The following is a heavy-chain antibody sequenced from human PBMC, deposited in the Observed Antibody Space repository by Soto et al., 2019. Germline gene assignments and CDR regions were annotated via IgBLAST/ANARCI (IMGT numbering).Heavy chain of an antibody. CDR2: INPSGGST. J-gene: IGHJ4*02. V-gene: IGHV1-46*01. CDR3: ARRYCISASCTLDY. Sequence: QVQLVQSGAEVKKPGASVMVSCKASGYTFTSYYIHWVRQAPGQGLEWMGLINPSGGSTTYAQKFQCRVSRIRDTSRSTVYMDLCSLRSEDTALYYCARRYCISASCTLDYWGQGPLVTVSS. CDR1: GYTFTSYY. D-gene: IGHD2-2*01.